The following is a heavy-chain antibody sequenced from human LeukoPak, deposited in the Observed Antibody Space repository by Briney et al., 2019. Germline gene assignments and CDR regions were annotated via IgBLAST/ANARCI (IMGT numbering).Heavy chain of an antibody. D-gene: IGHD3-22*01. CDR1: GFTFSGYW. Sequence: PGGSLRLSCAASGFTFSGYWMHWVRQAPGKGLVWVSRINSDGSSTSYADSVKGRFTISRDNAKNTLYLQMNSLRAEDTAVCYCARVPYYFDSSGYYYWGQGTLVTVSS. CDR3: ARVPYYFDSSGYYY. CDR2: INSDGSST. J-gene: IGHJ4*02. V-gene: IGHV3-74*01.